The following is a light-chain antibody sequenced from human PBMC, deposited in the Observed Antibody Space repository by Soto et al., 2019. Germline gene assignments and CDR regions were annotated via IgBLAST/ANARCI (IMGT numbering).Light chain of an antibody. Sequence: DLVMTQTPLASPVSLGQPASISCRSSQSLEHRDGNTYLSWLQQRPGQPPRLLIYNISNRFSGVPDRFSGSGAGTYFTLKISRVEAEDAGAYYCVQGTQFPQTFGQGTKLEI. CDR3: VQGTQFPQT. CDR1: QSLEHRDGNTY. J-gene: IGKJ2*01. CDR2: NIS. V-gene: IGKV2-24*01.